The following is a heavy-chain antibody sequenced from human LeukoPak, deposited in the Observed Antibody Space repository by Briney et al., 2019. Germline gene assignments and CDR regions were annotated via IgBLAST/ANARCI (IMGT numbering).Heavy chain of an antibody. D-gene: IGHD3-22*01. CDR3: ARPWGNYYDSSGYYY. Sequence: AGGSLRLSCAASGFTFSSYAMHWVRRAPGKGLEWVAVISYDGSNKYYADSVKGRFTISRDNSKNTLYLQMNSLRAEDTAVYYCARPWGNYYDSSGYYYWGQGTLVTVSS. J-gene: IGHJ4*02. CDR2: ISYDGSNK. V-gene: IGHV3-30-3*01. CDR1: GFTFSSYA.